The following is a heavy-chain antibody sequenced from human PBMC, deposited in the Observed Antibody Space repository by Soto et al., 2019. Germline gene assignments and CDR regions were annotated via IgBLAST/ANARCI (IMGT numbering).Heavy chain of an antibody. CDR2: IIPIFGTA. J-gene: IGHJ4*02. Sequence: SVKVSCKASGGTFSSYAISWVRQAPGQGLEWMGGIIPIFGTANYAQKFQGRVTMTADESTSTAYMELSSLRSEDTAVYYCARGGPTVTTHSDYWGQGTLVTVSS. V-gene: IGHV1-69*13. D-gene: IGHD4-17*01. CDR1: GGTFSSYA. CDR3: ARGGPTVTTHSDY.